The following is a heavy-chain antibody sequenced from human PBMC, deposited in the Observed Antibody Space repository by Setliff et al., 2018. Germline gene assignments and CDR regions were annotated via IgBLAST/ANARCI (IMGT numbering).Heavy chain of an antibody. Sequence: SETLSLTCNVSGGSVSSTSHYWGWIRQPPGKGMEWIGSVYYSGSTYYNPSLRSRVSMSLDTSKRQVSLNLNSVTAADTGVYYCATRTFAVIPHSGLGLDYFYGMDVWGRGTTVTVSS. J-gene: IGHJ6*02. D-gene: IGHD2-21*01. CDR1: GGSVSSTSHY. V-gene: IGHV4-39*07. CDR3: ATRTFAVIPHSGLGLDYFYGMDV. CDR2: VYYSGST.